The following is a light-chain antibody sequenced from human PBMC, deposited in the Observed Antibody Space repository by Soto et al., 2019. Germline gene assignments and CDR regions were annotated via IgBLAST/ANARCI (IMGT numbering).Light chain of an antibody. Sequence: NFMLTQPHSVSESPGKTVTISCTRSSGSIASDYVQWYQQRPGSAPTTVIYEDDQRPSGVPDRFSGSIDRSSNSASLTISGLKTEDEADYYCQSYDSSNVVFGGGTKLNVL. CDR1: SGSIASDY. V-gene: IGLV6-57*04. J-gene: IGLJ2*01. CDR3: QSYDSSNVV. CDR2: EDD.